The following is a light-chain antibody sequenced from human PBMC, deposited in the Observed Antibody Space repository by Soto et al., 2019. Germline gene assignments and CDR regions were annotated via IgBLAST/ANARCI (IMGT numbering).Light chain of an antibody. CDR3: SSYASSSILV. Sequence: QSALTQPASVSGSPGQSITISCTGTSSDVGGYHYVSWYQQHPGEAPKLMIYDVSYRPSGVSNRFSGSKSGNTASLTNSGIQPEDEADDYCSSYASSSILVFGGGTKLTV. J-gene: IGLJ2*01. V-gene: IGLV2-14*03. CDR2: DVS. CDR1: SSDVGGYHY.